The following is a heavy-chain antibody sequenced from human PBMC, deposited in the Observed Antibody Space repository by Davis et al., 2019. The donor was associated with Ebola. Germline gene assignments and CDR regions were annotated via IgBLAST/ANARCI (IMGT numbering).Heavy chain of an antibody. CDR2: IWDDGSNK. Sequence: GESLKISCAASGFTLSGYDMNWVRQAPGKGLQWVAVIWDDGSNKYYANSVKGRFTISRDNSKNTLYLQMNSLRAEDTAVYYCATTPQYSGGQNKPFDYWGQGTLVTVSS. CDR3: ATTPQYSGGQNKPFDY. D-gene: IGHD6-19*01. V-gene: IGHV3-33*01. J-gene: IGHJ4*02. CDR1: GFTLSGYD.